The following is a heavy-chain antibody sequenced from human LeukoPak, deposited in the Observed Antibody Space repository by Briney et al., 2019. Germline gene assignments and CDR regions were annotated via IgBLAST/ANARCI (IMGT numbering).Heavy chain of an antibody. V-gene: IGHV1-8*01. J-gene: IGHJ4*02. CDR2: MNPNSGNT. CDR1: VYTFTSYD. CDR3: AVNYCSSTSCHDY. Sequence: ASVKVSCKASVYTFTSYDINWVRQATGQGLEWMGWMNPNSGNTGYAQKLQGRVTMTTDTSTSTAYMELRSLRSDDTAVYYCAVNYCSSTSCHDYWGQGTLVTVSS. D-gene: IGHD2-2*01.